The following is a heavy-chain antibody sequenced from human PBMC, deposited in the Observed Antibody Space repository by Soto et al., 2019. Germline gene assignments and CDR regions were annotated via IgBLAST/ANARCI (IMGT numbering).Heavy chain of an antibody. CDR2: IYPGDSDT. CDR3: ARTSAAGKYYYGMDV. Sequence: GESLKISCKGSGYSFSSYYIGWVRQMPGKGPEWMGIIYPGDSDTRYSPSFQGQVTISADKSISTAYLQWSSLKASDTAMYYCARTSAAGKYYYGMDVWGQGTTVTVSS. D-gene: IGHD6-13*01. CDR1: GYSFSSYY. V-gene: IGHV5-51*01. J-gene: IGHJ6*02.